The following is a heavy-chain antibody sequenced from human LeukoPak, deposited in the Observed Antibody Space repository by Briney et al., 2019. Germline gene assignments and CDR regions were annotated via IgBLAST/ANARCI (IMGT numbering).Heavy chain of an antibody. Sequence: GEPLKISGKGSGYSFTSYWIGWVRRMPGKGLEWMGIIYPGDSATRYSPSLQGKVTISADKSINTAYLQWSSLKASETAKYYCASTTVTTSDAFDIWGQGTMVTVSS. CDR3: ASTTVTTSDAFDI. D-gene: IGHD4-17*01. CDR1: GYSFTSYW. J-gene: IGHJ3*02. V-gene: IGHV5-51*01. CDR2: IYPGDSAT.